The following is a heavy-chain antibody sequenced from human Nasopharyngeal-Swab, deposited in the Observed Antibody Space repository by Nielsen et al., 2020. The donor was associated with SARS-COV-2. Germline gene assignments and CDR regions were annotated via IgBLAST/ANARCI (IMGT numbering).Heavy chain of an antibody. CDR2: IYYSGST. CDR3: ARASRYYYMDV. Sequence: PGKGLEWIGYIYYSGSTYYNPSLKSRVTISVDTSKNQFSLKLSSVTAADTAVYYCARASRYYYMDVWGKGTTVTVSS. J-gene: IGHJ6*03. V-gene: IGHV4-31*02.